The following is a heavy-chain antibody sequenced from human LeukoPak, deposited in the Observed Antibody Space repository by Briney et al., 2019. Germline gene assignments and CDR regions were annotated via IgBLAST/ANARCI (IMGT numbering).Heavy chain of an antibody. CDR3: ARDRGTYEFDY. CDR2: INPNNGGT. J-gene: IGHJ4*02. D-gene: IGHD1-26*01. CDR1: GYTFTAYY. Sequence: GASVKVPCKASGYTFTAYYMHWVRQAPGQGLEWMGWINPNNGGTNYAQKFQGRVTMTRDTSISTAYMELSRLRSDDTAVYYCARDRGTYEFDYWGQGTLVTVSS. V-gene: IGHV1-2*02.